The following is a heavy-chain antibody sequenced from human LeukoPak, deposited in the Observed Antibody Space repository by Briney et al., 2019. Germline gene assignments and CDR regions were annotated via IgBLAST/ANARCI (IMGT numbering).Heavy chain of an antibody. CDR2: IGTSTSYI. D-gene: IGHD3-10*01. Sequence: GGSLRLSCAASGFTFSTYIMNWVRQTPGKGLEWVSSIGTSTSYIYYADSVKGRFTISRDNSKNTLYLQMNSLRAEDTAVYYCAKDRGVRGFDPWGQGTLVTVSS. CDR1: GFTFSTYI. V-gene: IGHV3-21*01. CDR3: AKDRGVRGFDP. J-gene: IGHJ5*02.